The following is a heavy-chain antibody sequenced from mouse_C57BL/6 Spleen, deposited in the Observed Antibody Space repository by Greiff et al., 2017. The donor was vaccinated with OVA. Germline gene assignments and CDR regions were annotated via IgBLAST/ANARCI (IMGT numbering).Heavy chain of an antibody. V-gene: IGHV3-6*01. CDR1: GYSITSGYY. D-gene: IGHD2-3*01. J-gene: IGHJ3*01. CDR2: ISYDGSN. Sequence: EVQLVESGPGLVKPSQSLSLTCSVTGYSITSGYYWNWIRQFPGNKLEWMGYISYDGSNNYNPSLKNRISITRDTSKNQFFLKLNSVTTEDTATYYCARVLYDPYAYWGQGTLVTVSA. CDR3: ARVLYDPYAY.